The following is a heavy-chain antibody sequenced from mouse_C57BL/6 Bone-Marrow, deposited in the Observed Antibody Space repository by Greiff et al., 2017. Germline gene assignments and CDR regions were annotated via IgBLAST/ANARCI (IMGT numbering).Heavy chain of an antibody. CDR1: GFTFSSYA. CDR2: ISSGGDYI. CDR3: TREGLYYDSFAY. D-gene: IGHD2-4*01. Sequence: EVQLVESGEGLVKPGGSLKLSCAASGFTFSSYAMSWVRQTPEKRLEWVAYISSGGDYIYYADTVTGRFAISRDNARNTLYLQMSSLKSEDTAMYYCTREGLYYDSFAYWGQGTLVTVSA. J-gene: IGHJ3*01. V-gene: IGHV5-9-1*02.